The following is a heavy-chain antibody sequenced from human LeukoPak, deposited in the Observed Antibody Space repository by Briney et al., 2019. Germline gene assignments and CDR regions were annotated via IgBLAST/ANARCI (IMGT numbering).Heavy chain of an antibody. CDR2: IKQDGSEK. D-gene: IGHD3-3*01. J-gene: IGHJ6*03. CDR3: ASYYDFWSGYYLYVRLYTKPYYYYMDV. V-gene: IGHV3-7*01. CDR1: GFTFSSYW. Sequence: GGSLRLSCAASGFTFSSYWMSWVRQAPGKGLEWVANIKQDGSEKYYVDSVKGRFTISRDNAKNSLYLQMNSLRAEDTAVYYCASYYDFWSGYYLYVRLYTKPYYYYMDVWGKGTTVTVSS.